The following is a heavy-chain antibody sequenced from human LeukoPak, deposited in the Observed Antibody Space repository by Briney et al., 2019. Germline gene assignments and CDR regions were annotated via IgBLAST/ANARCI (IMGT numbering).Heavy chain of an antibody. CDR3: ARGVYIAAAQYGY. D-gene: IGHD6-13*01. CDR1: GGSISSYY. CDR2: IYYSGTT. J-gene: IGHJ4*02. V-gene: IGHV4-59*01. Sequence: PSETLSLTCTVSGGSISSYYWSWIRQPPGKGLEWIGYIYYSGTTNFNPSLKSRVTISVDTSKNQFSLKLSSVTAADTAVYYCARGVYIAAAQYGYWGQGTLVTVSS.